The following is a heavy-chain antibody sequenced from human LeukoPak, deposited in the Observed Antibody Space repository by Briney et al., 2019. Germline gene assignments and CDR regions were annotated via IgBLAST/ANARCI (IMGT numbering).Heavy chain of an antibody. Sequence: ASVKVSCKASGYTFTSYGISWVRQAPGQGLEWMGWISAYNGNTNYAQKLQGRVTMTTDTSTSTAYMELRSLRSDDTAVYYCARDSLDGKSSWYVYNWFDPWGQGTLVTVSS. CDR2: ISAYNGNT. D-gene: IGHD6-13*01. V-gene: IGHV1-18*01. CDR1: GYTFTSYG. J-gene: IGHJ5*02. CDR3: ARDSLDGKSSWYVYNWFDP.